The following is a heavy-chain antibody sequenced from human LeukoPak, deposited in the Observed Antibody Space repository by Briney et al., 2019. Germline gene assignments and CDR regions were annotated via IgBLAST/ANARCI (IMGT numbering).Heavy chain of an antibody. CDR1: GGSLNNYG. CDR2: IIPMFGTT. CDR3: ATDLQSDFWTGYYWDF. Sequence: ASVKVSCKASGGSLNNYGVSWLRQAPGQGLEWMGRIIPMFGTTIYAENFQGRVTISADKSTDTAYVEVSRLSSDDTAVYYCATDLQSDFWTGYYWDFWGQGTLVTVSS. V-gene: IGHV1-69*06. D-gene: IGHD3/OR15-3a*01. J-gene: IGHJ4*02.